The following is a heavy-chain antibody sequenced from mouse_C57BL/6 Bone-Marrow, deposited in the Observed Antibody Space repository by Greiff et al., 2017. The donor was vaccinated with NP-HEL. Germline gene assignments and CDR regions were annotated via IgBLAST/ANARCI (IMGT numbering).Heavy chain of an antibody. CDR2: INPNNGGT. V-gene: IGHV1-26*01. J-gene: IGHJ2*01. CDR3: ARDDYGSSKFVFDY. CDR1: GYTFTDYY. D-gene: IGHD1-1*01. Sequence: VQLQQSGPELVKPGASVKISCKASGYTFTDYYMNWVKQSHGKSLEWIGDINPNNGGTSYNQKFKGKATLTVDKSSSTAYMELRSLTSEDSAVYYCARDDYGSSKFVFDYWGQGTTLTVSS.